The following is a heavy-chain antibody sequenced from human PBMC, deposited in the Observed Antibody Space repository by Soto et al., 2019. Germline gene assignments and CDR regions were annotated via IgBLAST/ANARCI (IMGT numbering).Heavy chain of an antibody. CDR1: GYTFTGHY. V-gene: IGHV1-2*02. Sequence: ASVKVSCKTSGYTFTGHYIHWVRQAPQQGPEWMGEIGPESGATRYAEKFRGRVSMTMDTSITTVYMELRNLSPDDTAVYYCGRGRSGQIVIFYWGQGTPVTVSS. CDR3: GRGRSGQIVIFY. CDR2: IGPESGAT. J-gene: IGHJ4*02. D-gene: IGHD1-26*01.